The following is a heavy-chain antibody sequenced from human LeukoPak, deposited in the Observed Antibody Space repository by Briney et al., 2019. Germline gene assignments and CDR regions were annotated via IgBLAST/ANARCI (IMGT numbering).Heavy chain of an antibody. CDR3: AKDGGYSYGYPLYYFDY. V-gene: IGHV3-48*04. Sequence: PGGSLRLSCTASGFTFNDYSMSWVRQAPGKGLEWVSYISSRGSPIYYADSVKGRFTISRDNARNSLYLQMNGLRAEDTAVYYCAKDGGYSYGYPLYYFDYWGQGTLVTVSS. CDR1: GFTFNDYS. CDR2: ISSRGSPI. D-gene: IGHD5-18*01. J-gene: IGHJ4*02.